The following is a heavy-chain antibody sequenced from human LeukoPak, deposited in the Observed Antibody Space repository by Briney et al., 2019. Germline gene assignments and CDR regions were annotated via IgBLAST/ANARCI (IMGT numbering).Heavy chain of an antibody. CDR2: IYYSGST. CDR3: ARDQKYCTNGVCYFDAFDI. Sequence: SETLSLTCTVSGGSISSGGYYWSWIRQHPGKGLEWIGYIYYSGSTYYNPSLKSRVTISVDTSKNQFSLKLSSVTAADTAVYYCARDQKYCTNGVCYFDAFDIWGQGTMVTVSS. J-gene: IGHJ3*02. V-gene: IGHV4-31*03. D-gene: IGHD2-8*01. CDR1: GGSISSGGYY.